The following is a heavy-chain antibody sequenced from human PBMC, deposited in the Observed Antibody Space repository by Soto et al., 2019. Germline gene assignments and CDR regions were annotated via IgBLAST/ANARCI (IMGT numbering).Heavy chain of an antibody. Sequence: PGGSLTLSCAASGFTLSSYWMSWVRQAPGKGLEWVANITQDGSEKYYVDSVKGRFTISRDNAKNSLYLQMNSLRAEDTAVYYCARDLLGQRWLQLWVGAFDIWGQGTMVTVSS. V-gene: IGHV3-7*03. D-gene: IGHD5-12*01. J-gene: IGHJ3*02. CDR3: ARDLLGQRWLQLWVGAFDI. CDR2: ITQDGSEK. CDR1: GFTLSSYW.